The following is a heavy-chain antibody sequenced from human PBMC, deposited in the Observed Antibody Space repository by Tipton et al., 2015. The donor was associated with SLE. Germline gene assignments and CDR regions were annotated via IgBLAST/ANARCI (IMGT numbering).Heavy chain of an antibody. J-gene: IGHJ6*03. CDR3: ARARLYSSSTTWYYYMDV. V-gene: IGHV4-34*01. Sequence: TLSLTCAAYGGSFSGYYWSWIRQPPGKGLEWIGEINHSGSTNYNPSLKSRVTISVDTSKNQFSLKLSSVTAADTAVYYCARARLYSSSTTWYYYMDVWGKGTTVTVSS. D-gene: IGHD2/OR15-2a*01. CDR1: GGSFSGYY. CDR2: INHSGST.